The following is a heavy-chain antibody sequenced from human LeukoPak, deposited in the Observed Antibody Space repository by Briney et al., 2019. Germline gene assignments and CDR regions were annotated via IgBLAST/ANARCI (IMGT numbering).Heavy chain of an antibody. CDR3: ARGDYFV. CDR1: GGSISSSSYY. CDR2: IYYSGST. Sequence: SETLFLTCTVSGGSISSSSYYWGWIRQPPGKGLEWIGSIYYSGSTYYNPSLKSRVTISVDTSKNQFSLKLSSVTAADTAVYYCARGDYFVWGQGTLVTVSS. D-gene: IGHD4-17*01. V-gene: IGHV4-39*01. J-gene: IGHJ4*02.